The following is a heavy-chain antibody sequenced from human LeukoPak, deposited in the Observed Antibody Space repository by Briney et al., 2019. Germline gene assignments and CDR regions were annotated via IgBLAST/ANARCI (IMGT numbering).Heavy chain of an antibody. J-gene: IGHJ4*02. D-gene: IGHD1-26*01. CDR1: GYTFTSYG. V-gene: IGHV1-18*01. Sequence: ASVNVSCKASGYTFTSYGLSWVRQAPGQGLEWMGWISVYNANTNYAQKLQGRVTMTTDTSTSTAYMELRSLRSDDTAVYYCARDPSGSYYGGPTRYFDYWGQGTLVTVSS. CDR3: ARDPSGSYYGGPTRYFDY. CDR2: ISVYNANT.